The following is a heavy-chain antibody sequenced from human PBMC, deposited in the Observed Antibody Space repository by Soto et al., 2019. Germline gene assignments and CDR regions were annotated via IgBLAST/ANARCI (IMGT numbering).Heavy chain of an antibody. CDR2: ISSSSSYI. CDR3: ARGDYGDYVCYDY. CDR1: GFTFSSYS. V-gene: IGHV3-21*01. D-gene: IGHD4-17*01. Sequence: VQLVESGGGLVKPGGSLRLSCAASGFTFSSYSMNWVRQAPGKGLEWVSSISSSSSYIYYADSVKGRFTISRDNAKNSLYLQMNSLRAEDTAVYYCARGDYGDYVCYDYWGQGTLVTVSS. J-gene: IGHJ4*02.